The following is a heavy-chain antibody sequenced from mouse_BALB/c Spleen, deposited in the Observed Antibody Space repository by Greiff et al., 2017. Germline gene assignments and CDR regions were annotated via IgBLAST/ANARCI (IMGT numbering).Heavy chain of an antibody. CDR3: ARSRYDGYWYFDV. D-gene: IGHD2-3*01. Sequence: EVQLVESGGGLVQPGGSRKLSCAASGFTFSSFGMHWVRQAPEKGLEWVAYISSGSSTIYYADTVKGRFTISRDNPKNTLFLQMTSLRSEDTAMYYCARSRYDGYWYFDVWGAGTTVTVSS. J-gene: IGHJ1*01. CDR1: GFTFSSFG. CDR2: ISSGSSTI. V-gene: IGHV5-17*02.